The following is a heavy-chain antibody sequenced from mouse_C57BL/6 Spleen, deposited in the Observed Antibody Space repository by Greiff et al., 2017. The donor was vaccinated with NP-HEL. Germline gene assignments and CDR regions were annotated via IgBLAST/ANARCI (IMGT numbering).Heavy chain of an antibody. CDR1: GFNIKDYY. CDR3: VETAQATGYFDY. CDR2: IDPEDGET. D-gene: IGHD3-2*02. Sequence: EVKLMESGAELVKPGASVKLSCTASGFNIKDYYMHWVKQRTEQGLEWIGRIDPEDGETKYAPKFQGKATITADTSSNTAYLQLSSLTSEDTAVYYCVETAQATGYFDYWGQGTTLTVSS. V-gene: IGHV14-2*01. J-gene: IGHJ2*01.